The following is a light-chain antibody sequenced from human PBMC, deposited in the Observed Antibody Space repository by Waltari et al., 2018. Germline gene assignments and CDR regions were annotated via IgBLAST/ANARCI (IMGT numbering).Light chain of an antibody. J-gene: IGLJ3*02. CDR2: EVT. Sequence: SALTQPRSVSGSPGQSVTISCTGTTSDVGGYNYVSWYQHHPGKAPKLMIFEVTQRPSGVPGRFSGSKSANTASLTISGLQSEDEADYYCGSFAGTYTWVFGGGTKVTVL. CDR1: TSDVGGYNY. CDR3: GSFAGTYTWV. V-gene: IGLV2-11*01.